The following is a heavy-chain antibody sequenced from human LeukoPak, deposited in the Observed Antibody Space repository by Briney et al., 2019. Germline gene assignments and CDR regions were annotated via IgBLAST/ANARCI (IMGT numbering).Heavy chain of an antibody. Sequence: GGSLRLSCAASRFTFSDYSMNWVRQVPGKGLEFLSYISNNDIFYADSVRGRFTVSRDNDKNSLYLQMNRLRPDDTALYYCARDYDWGFDYWGQGTLVTVSS. J-gene: IGHJ4*02. D-gene: IGHD3-16*01. CDR3: ARDYDWGFDY. V-gene: IGHV3-48*01. CDR1: RFTFSDYS. CDR2: ISNNDI.